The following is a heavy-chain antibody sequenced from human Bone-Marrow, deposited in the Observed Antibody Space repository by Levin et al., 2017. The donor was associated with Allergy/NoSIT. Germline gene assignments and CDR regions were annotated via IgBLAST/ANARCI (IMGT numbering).Heavy chain of an antibody. V-gene: IGHV1-69*13. J-gene: IGHJ2*01. D-gene: IGHD2-21*02. Sequence: SVKVSCKSSGGISSTSAINWVRHAPGQGLEWMGEIIPIFGTANYAQKFQGRVTISADVSTSTAYMELSSLRSDDTAVYYCARGRVVVTAILRHGYFDLWGRGTLDTVSS. CDR3: ARGRVVVTAILRHGYFDL. CDR1: GGISSTSA. CDR2: IIPIFGTA.